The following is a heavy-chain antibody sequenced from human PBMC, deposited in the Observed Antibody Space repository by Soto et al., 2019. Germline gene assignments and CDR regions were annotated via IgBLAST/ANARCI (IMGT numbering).Heavy chain of an antibody. J-gene: IGHJ4*02. D-gene: IGHD2-21*01. V-gene: IGHV3-23*01. CDR1: GCTFSSYA. CDR2: ISGSGGST. Sequence: GVLRLSCAASGCTFSSYAMSWVRQAPGKGLEWVSAISGSGGSTYYADSVKGRFTISRDNSKNTLYLQMNSLRAEDTAVYYCARGSPLSISLRLDYWGQGSLFTVSS. CDR3: ARGSPLSISLRLDY.